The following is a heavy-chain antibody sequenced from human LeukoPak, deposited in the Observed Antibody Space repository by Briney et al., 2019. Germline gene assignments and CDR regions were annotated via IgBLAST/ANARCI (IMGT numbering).Heavy chain of an antibody. CDR3: TTELYSSSGYNWFDP. CDR2: IKSKTDGGTT. J-gene: IGHJ5*02. V-gene: IGHV3-15*01. CDR1: GFTFSNSW. D-gene: IGHD6-13*01. Sequence: PGGSLRLSCAASGFTFSNSWMIWVRQAPGKGLECVGRIKSKTDGGTTDYAARVKGRFTISRDESKNTMYQQMNSLKTEDTAMYYYTTELYSSSGYNWFDPWGQGNLVTVS.